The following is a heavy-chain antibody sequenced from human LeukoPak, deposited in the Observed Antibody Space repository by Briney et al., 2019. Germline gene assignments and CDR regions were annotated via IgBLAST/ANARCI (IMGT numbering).Heavy chain of an antibody. V-gene: IGHV1-8*01. Sequence: ASVKVSCKASGYTFTSYDINWVRQATGQGLEWMGWMNPNSGNTGYAQKFQGRVTMTRNTSISTAYMELSSLRSEDTAAYYCARGLSIAVAGKFPVGYWGQGTLVIVSS. J-gene: IGHJ4*02. CDR1: GYTFTSYD. CDR2: MNPNSGNT. CDR3: ARGLSIAVAGKFPVGY. D-gene: IGHD6-19*01.